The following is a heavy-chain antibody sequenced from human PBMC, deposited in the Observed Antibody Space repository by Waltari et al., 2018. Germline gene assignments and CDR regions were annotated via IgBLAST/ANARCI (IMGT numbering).Heavy chain of an antibody. Sequence: QVQLQESGPGLLKPSETLSLTCSVSGGSITNSNYYWGWIRQPPGKRLDWIGSVFYNGDTYYNPSLKSRVTVSVDTSKNQVSLKLSSVTAADTAVYYCTRASIFGVALDAFDLWGQGTMVSVSS. D-gene: IGHD3-3*01. J-gene: IGHJ3*01. V-gene: IGHV4-39*01. CDR3: TRASIFGVALDAFDL. CDR1: GGSITNSNYY. CDR2: VFYNGDT.